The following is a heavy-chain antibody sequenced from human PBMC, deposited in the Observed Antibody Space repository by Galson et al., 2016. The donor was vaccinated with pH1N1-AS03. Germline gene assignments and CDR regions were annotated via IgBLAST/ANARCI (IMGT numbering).Heavy chain of an antibody. V-gene: IGHV1-69*05. Sequence: SVKVSCKASGGTFDNHPINWVRQAPGQGLEWMGGFIPIFGTTNYAPKYQGRVTFTTDDSTTTVYMELSNLRSEDTAVYYCARNSDSLGAFDIWGQGTMVTVSS. CDR2: FIPIFGTT. CDR1: GGTFDNHP. CDR3: ARNSDSLGAFDI. D-gene: IGHD1-7*01. J-gene: IGHJ3*02.